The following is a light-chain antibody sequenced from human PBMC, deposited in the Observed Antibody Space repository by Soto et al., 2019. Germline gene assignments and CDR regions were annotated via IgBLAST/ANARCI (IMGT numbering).Light chain of an antibody. V-gene: IGLV1-47*01. CDR1: GSNIGSNY. CDR3: AAWDDSLSKV. CDR2: RNN. J-gene: IGLJ1*01. Sequence: QSVLTQPPSASGTPGQRVTISCSGSGSNIGSNYVYWYQQLPGTAPKLLIYRNNQRPSGVPDRFSGSKSGTSASLAISGLRSEDEADYYCAAWDDSLSKVFGTGTKVTVL.